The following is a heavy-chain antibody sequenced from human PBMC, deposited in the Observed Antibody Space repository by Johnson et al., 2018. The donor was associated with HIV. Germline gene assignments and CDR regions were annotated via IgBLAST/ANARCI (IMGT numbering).Heavy chain of an antibody. CDR2: IGTAGDT. CDR3: ATLWFGEVSVYDAFDV. Sequence: MQLVESGGGLVQPGGSLRLSCAASGFTFSSYDMHWVRQATGKGLEWVSAIGTAGDTYYPGSVKGRFTSSRDNSKNTLYLQMNSLRPEDSAVYYCATLWFGEVSVYDAFDVWGQGTMVTVSS. V-gene: IGHV3-13*01. D-gene: IGHD3-10*01. J-gene: IGHJ3*01. CDR1: GFTFSSYD.